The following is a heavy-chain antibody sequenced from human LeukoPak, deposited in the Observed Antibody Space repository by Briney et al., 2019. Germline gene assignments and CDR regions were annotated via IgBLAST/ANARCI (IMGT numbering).Heavy chain of an antibody. V-gene: IGHV1-18*01. J-gene: IGHJ4*02. CDR3: ARDTYDSSANDY. D-gene: IGHD3-22*01. CDR2: ISAYNGNT. CDR1: GYSFSSYG. Sequence: ASVKVSCKASGYSFSSYGISWVRQAPGQGLEWMGWISAYNGNTDYAHKLQGRVTMTTVTSTSTAYMELRSLRSDDTAVYYCARDTYDSSANDYWGQGTPVTVSS.